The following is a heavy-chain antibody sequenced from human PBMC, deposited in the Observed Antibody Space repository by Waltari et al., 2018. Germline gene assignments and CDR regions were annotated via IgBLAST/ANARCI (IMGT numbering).Heavy chain of an antibody. Sequence: QVQLVQSGAELTKPGASVTVSCTASGYTFTDFYLHWVRQAPGQGLEWMGRISPNSGATDYAQKFQGRVTMTRDTSISTAYLELSRLRSDDTATYYCARKTSHYDYWGPGTLVTVSS. CDR3: ARKTSHYDY. CDR2: ISPNSGAT. D-gene: IGHD2-2*01. V-gene: IGHV1-2*06. J-gene: IGHJ4*02. CDR1: GYTFTDFY.